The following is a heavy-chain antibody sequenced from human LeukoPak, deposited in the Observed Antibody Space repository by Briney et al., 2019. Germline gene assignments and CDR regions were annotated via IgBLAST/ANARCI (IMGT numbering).Heavy chain of an antibody. D-gene: IGHD3-3*01. CDR1: GGSIRSSSYY. CDR3: ARPHIPFGVAPFDY. Sequence: SETLSLTCTVSGGSIRSSSYYWGWLRQSPGKGLEWIGSIYYSGSTYYNPSLKSRVTISVDTSKNQFSLKLSSVTAADTAVYYCARPHIPFGVAPFDYWGQGTLVTVSS. J-gene: IGHJ4*02. CDR2: IYYSGST. V-gene: IGHV4-39*01.